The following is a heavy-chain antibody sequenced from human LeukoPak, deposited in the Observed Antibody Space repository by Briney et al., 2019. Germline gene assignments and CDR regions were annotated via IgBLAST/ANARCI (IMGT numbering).Heavy chain of an antibody. Sequence: SQTLSLTCAVSGGSISSGGYSWSWIRQPPGKGLEWIGYIYYSGSTYYNPSLKSRVTISVDTSKNQFSLKLSSVTAADTAVYYCARDRGRYDILTGYRSGRLDYWGQGTLVTVSS. V-gene: IGHV4-30-4*07. CDR2: IYYSGST. D-gene: IGHD3-9*01. CDR3: ARDRGRYDILTGYRSGRLDY. J-gene: IGHJ4*02. CDR1: GGSISSGGYS.